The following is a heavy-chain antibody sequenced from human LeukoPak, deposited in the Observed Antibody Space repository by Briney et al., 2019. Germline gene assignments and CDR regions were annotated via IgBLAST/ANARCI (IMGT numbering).Heavy chain of an antibody. V-gene: IGHV3-64*04. D-gene: IGHD3-3*01. CDR1: GFTFTSYA. Sequence: GGSLRLSCAASGFTFTSYAMHWVRQAPGKGLEYVSAISSNGGSTYYADSVKGRFTISRDNSKNTLYLQMNSLRAEDTAVYYCAKDLGYVDFWSGPDVDWFDPWGQGTLVTVSS. J-gene: IGHJ5*02. CDR3: AKDLGYVDFWSGPDVDWFDP. CDR2: ISSNGGST.